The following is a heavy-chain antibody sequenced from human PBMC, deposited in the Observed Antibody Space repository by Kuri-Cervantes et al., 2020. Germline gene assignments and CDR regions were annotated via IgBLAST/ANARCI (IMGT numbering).Heavy chain of an antibody. V-gene: IGHV4-59*01. CDR2: IYHSGSTNYNSGST. CDR3: ARGTDYDILTGYFLPYFDY. D-gene: IGHD3-9*01. Sequence: SETLSLTCTVSGGSINTCYWSWIRQPPGKGLEWIGNIYHSGSTNYNSGSTNYNPSLKSRVTISVDTSKKQFSLKLSSVTAADTAVYYCARGTDYDILTGYFLPYFDYWGQGTLVTVSS. CDR1: GGSINTCY. J-gene: IGHJ4*02.